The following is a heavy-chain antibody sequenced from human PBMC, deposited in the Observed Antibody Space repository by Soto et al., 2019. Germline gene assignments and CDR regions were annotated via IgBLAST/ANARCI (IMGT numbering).Heavy chain of an antibody. CDR1: GFTFSSYW. CDR3: AREWSYYWYFDL. D-gene: IGHD2-15*01. CDR2: INSDGSST. V-gene: IGHV3-74*01. Sequence: GGSLRLSCAASGFTFSSYWMHWVRQAPGKGLVWVSRINSDGSSTSYADSVKGRFTISRDNAKNTLYLQMNSLRAEDTAVYYCAREWSYYWYFDLWGRGTLVTVSS. J-gene: IGHJ2*01.